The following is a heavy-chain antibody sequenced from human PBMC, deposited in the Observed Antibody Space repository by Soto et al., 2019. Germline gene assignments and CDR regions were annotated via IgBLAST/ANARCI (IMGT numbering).Heavy chain of an antibody. Sequence: GESLKISCKGSGYSFTSYWISWVRQMPGKGLEWMGRIDPSDSYTNYSPSFQGHVTISADKSISTAYLQWSSLKASDTAMYYCARVDTAMVTSYYYYGMDVWGQGTTVTVSS. CDR1: GYSFTSYW. CDR2: IDPSDSYT. D-gene: IGHD5-18*01. J-gene: IGHJ6*02. V-gene: IGHV5-10-1*01. CDR3: ARVDTAMVTSYYYYGMDV.